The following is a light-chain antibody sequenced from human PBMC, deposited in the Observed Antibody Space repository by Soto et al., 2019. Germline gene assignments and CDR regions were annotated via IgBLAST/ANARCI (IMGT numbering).Light chain of an antibody. J-gene: IGLJ2*01. CDR3: SSYAGSTPLV. CDR2: EGS. V-gene: IGLV2-23*01. Sequence: QSALTQPASVSGSPGQSITITCTGTSSDVGSYNLVAWYQQHPGKAPKLMIYEGSKRPSGVSDRFSGSKSGNTASLTISGLPAEDEPDYYCSSYAGSTPLVFGGGTKLTVL. CDR1: SSDVGSYNL.